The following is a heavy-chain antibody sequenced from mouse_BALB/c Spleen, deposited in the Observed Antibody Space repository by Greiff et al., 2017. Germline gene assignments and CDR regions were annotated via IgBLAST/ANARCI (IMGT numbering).Heavy chain of an antibody. Sequence: VQLQQSGAELMKPGASVKISCKATGYTFSSYWIEWVKQRPGHGLEWIGEILPGSGSTNYNEKFKGKATFTADTSSNTAYMQLSSLTSEDSAVYYCARGGNYRYDGGLPWFAYWGQGTLVTVSA. CDR2: ILPGSGST. CDR1: GYTFSSYW. J-gene: IGHJ3*01. V-gene: IGHV1-9*01. D-gene: IGHD2-14*01. CDR3: ARGGNYRYDGGLPWFAY.